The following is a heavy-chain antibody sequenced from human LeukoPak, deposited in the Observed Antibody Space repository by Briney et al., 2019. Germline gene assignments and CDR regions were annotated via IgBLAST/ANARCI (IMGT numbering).Heavy chain of an antibody. CDR2: ISSSSSYI. J-gene: IGHJ6*02. D-gene: IGHD3-3*01. CDR1: GFTFSSYS. V-gene: IGHV3-21*01. CDR3: ARDVLRFLEWLSPYYYYYGMDV. Sequence: GPLRLSCAASGFTFSSYSMNWVRQAPGKGLEWVSSISSSSSYIYYADSVKGRFTISRDNAKNSLYLQMNSLRAEDTAVYYCARDVLRFLEWLSPYYYYYGMDVWGQGTTVTVSS.